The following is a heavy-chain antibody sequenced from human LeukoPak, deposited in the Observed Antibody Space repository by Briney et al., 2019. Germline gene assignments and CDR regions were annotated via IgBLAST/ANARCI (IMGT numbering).Heavy chain of an antibody. J-gene: IGHJ1*01. CDR3: ARDKAVTTEVTQHFQH. Sequence: GASVKVSCKASGYTFTSYYMHWVRPAPGQGLEWMGIINPSGGSTSYAQKFQGRVTMTRDTSTSTVYMELSSLRSEDTAVYYCARDKAVTTEVTQHFQHWGQGTLVTVSS. CDR1: GYTFTSYY. CDR2: INPSGGST. V-gene: IGHV1-46*01. D-gene: IGHD4-23*01.